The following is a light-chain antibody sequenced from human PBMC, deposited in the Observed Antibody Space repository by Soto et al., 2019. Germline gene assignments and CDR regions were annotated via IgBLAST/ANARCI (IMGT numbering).Light chain of an antibody. V-gene: IGLV2-14*01. J-gene: IGLJ1*01. CDR3: SSYTSSTTLNV. CDR2: EVS. CDR1: SSDVGGSNY. Sequence: QSALTQPASVSGSPGQSITISCTGTSSDVGGSNYVSWYQQHPGKAPKFMIYEVSNRPSGVSNRFSGSKSGNTASLTISGLQAEDEDDYYCSSYTSSTTLNVFGTGTKLTVL.